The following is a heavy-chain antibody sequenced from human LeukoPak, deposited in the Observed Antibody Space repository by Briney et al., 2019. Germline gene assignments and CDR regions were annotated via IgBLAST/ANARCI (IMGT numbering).Heavy chain of an antibody. CDR2: INHSGSI. V-gene: IGHV4-34*01. CDR3: ARGRRDYVWGSYRQVPFDY. J-gene: IGHJ4*02. CDR1: GGSFSGYY. D-gene: IGHD3-16*02. Sequence: SETLSLTCAVYGGSFSGYYWSWIRQPPGKGLEWIGEINHSGSINYNPSLKSRVTISVDTSKNQFSLKLSSVTAADTAVYYCARGRRDYVWGSYRQVPFDYWGQGTLVTVSS.